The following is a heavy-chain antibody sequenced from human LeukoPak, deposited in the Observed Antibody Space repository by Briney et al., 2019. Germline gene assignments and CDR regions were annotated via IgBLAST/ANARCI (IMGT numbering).Heavy chain of an antibody. V-gene: IGHV4-61*02. D-gene: IGHD3-10*01. J-gene: IGHJ6*03. CDR3: ARDSFGAPKYYYYYYMDV. CDR2: IYTSGST. CDR1: GGSISSGSYY. Sequence: PSETLSLTCTVSGGSISSGSYYWSWIRQPAGKGLEWIGRIYTSGSTNYNPSLKSRVTISVDTSKNQFSLKLSSVTAADTAVYYCARDSFGAPKYYYYYYMDVWGKGTTVTISS.